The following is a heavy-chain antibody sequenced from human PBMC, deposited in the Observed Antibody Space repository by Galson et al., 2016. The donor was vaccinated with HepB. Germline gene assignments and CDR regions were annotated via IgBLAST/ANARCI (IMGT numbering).Heavy chain of an antibody. V-gene: IGHV3-11*04. CDR3: AKGLAYCSGTSCLSYSDSPGGGMDV. Sequence: SLRLSCAASGVTFSDYYMSWIRQAPGKGLEWISYISSSGRVVYYADSVKGRFTISRDNSKNMLYLQLNSLRVEDTAVYYCAKGLAYCSGTSCLSYSDSPGGGMDVWGQGTTVTVSS. CDR1: GVTFSDYY. J-gene: IGHJ6*02. D-gene: IGHD2-2*01. CDR2: ISSSGRVV.